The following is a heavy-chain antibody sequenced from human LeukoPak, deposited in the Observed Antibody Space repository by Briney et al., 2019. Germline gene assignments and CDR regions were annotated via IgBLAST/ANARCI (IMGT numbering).Heavy chain of an antibody. V-gene: IGHV4-34*01. CDR2: INHSGRT. CDR1: GGPFSGHY. CDR3: ARPRYGSGSLDS. D-gene: IGHD3-10*01. Sequence: PSETLSLTCAVYGGPFSGHYWTWLRQPPGMGLEWIGEINHSGRTTYNPSLNTRVTISVDTSKNQISLKLSSVTAADTAVYYCARPRYGSGSLDSWGQGTLVTVSS. J-gene: IGHJ4*02.